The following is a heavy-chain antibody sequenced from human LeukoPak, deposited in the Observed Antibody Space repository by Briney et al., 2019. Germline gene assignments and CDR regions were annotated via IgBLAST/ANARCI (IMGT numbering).Heavy chain of an antibody. CDR3: ARAKYFDWEPYFDY. Sequence: GGSLRLSCAASGFTFSSYWMHWVRQAPGKGLVWVSRINSDGSSTSYADSVKGRFTISRDNAKNTLYLQMNSLRAEDTAVYYCARAKYFDWEPYFDYWGQGTLVTVSS. J-gene: IGHJ4*02. CDR2: INSDGSST. V-gene: IGHV3-74*01. D-gene: IGHD3-9*01. CDR1: GFTFSSYW.